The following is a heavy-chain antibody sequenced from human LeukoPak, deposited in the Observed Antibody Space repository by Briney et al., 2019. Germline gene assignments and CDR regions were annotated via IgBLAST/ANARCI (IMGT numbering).Heavy chain of an antibody. Sequence: GGSLRLSCAASGFTFSAYAVSWVRQAPGKRLEWVSAFSGSGGITYYADSVKGRFTISRGNSKNPQFLQMNSLSAENTAVYYCAKHDPRREGITNWFDPWGQGTLVTVSS. CDR2: FSGSGGIT. V-gene: IGHV3-23*01. J-gene: IGHJ5*02. D-gene: IGHD6-13*01. CDR3: AKHDPRREGITNWFDP. CDR1: GFTFSAYA.